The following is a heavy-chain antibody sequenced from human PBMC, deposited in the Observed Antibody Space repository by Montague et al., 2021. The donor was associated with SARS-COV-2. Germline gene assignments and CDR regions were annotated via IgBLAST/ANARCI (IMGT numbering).Heavy chain of an antibody. J-gene: IGHJ6*02. V-gene: IGHV3-21*01. CDR2: ISISSSYI. CDR3: ARDGYGSGSYASGLDV. Sequence: SLRLSCAASGFTFSSYSMNWVRQAPGKGLEWVSSISISSSYIYYADSVKGRFTISRDNAKNSLYLQMNGLRAEDTAVYYCARDGYGSGSYASGLDVWGQGTTVTVSS. CDR1: GFTFSSYS. D-gene: IGHD3-10*01.